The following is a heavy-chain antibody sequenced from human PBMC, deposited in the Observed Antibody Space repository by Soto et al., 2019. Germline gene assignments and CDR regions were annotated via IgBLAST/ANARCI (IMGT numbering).Heavy chain of an antibody. V-gene: IGHV3-53*01. Sequence: EVQLVESGGGLIQPGGSLRLSCAASGFTFSDHQMNWVRQAPGRGLEWVSVIYSSGTTYYGDSVKGRFTISRDNSKNTLYLQMNRLTTEDTALYYCARAGAPFHSDSTGYWGFDYWGQGTLVTVSS. J-gene: IGHJ4*02. CDR2: IYSSGTT. CDR3: ARAGAPFHSDSTGYWGFDY. CDR1: GFTFSDHQ. D-gene: IGHD3-9*01.